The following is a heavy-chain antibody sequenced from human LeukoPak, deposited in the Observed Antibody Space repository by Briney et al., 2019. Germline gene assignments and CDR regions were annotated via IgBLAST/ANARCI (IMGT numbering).Heavy chain of an antibody. Sequence: ASVKVSCKASGYTFTGYYMHRVRQAPGQGLEWMGWINPNSGGTNYAQKFQGRVTMTRDTSISTAYMELSRLRSDDTAVYYCARERYCSSTSCNGGFDYWGQGTLVTVSS. J-gene: IGHJ4*02. CDR3: ARERYCSSTSCNGGFDY. V-gene: IGHV1-2*02. CDR1: GYTFTGYY. CDR2: INPNSGGT. D-gene: IGHD2-2*01.